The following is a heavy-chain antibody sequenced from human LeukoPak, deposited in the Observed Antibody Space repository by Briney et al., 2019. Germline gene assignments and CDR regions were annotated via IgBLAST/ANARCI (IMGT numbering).Heavy chain of an antibody. CDR2: INHSGST. V-gene: IGHV4-34*01. Sequence: SETLSLTCAVYGGSFSGYYWSWIRQPPGKGLEWIGEINHSGSTNYNPSLKSRVTVSVDTSKNQFSLKLSSVTAADTAVYYCAGSRITMVRGVITDRYWGQGTLVTVSS. CDR3: AGSRITMVRGVITDRY. D-gene: IGHD3-10*01. J-gene: IGHJ4*02. CDR1: GGSFSGYY.